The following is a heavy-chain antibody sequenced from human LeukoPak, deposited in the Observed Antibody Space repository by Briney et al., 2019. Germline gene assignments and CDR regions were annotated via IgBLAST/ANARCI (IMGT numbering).Heavy chain of an antibody. CDR3: ARVDAGYCSSTSCLHFDY. J-gene: IGHJ4*02. CDR1: GYTFTGYY. CDR2: INPNSGGT. V-gene: IGHV1-2*02. Sequence: ASVKVSCKASGYTFTGYYMHWVRQAPGQGLEWMGWINPNSGGTNYAQKFQGRVTMTRDTSIGTAYMELSRLRSDDTAVYYCARVDAGYCSSTSCLHFDYWGQGTLVTVSS. D-gene: IGHD2-2*01.